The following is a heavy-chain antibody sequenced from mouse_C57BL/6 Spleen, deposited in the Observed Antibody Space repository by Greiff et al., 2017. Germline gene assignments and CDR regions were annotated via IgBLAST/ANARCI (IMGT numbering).Heavy chain of an antibody. D-gene: IGHD2-4*01. CDR2: IRSKSNIYAT. CDR1: GFSFNTYA. J-gene: IGHJ3*01. CDR3: VRQEGYDSWFAY. V-gene: IGHV10-1*01. Sequence: EVQLVESGGGLVQPKGSLKLSCAASGFSFNTYAMTWVRQAPGKGLEWVARIRSKSNIYATSYADSVKDRFTISRDDSESMLYLQMNYLKTEDTAMYYCVRQEGYDSWFAYWGQGTLVTVSA.